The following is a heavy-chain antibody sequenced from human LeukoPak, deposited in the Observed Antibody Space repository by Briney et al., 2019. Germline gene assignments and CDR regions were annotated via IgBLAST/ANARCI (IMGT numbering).Heavy chain of an antibody. Sequence: GGSLRLSCAASGFTFSSYGMHWVRQAPGKGLEWVAFIRYDGSNKYYADSVKGRFTISRDNSKNTLYLQMNSLRAEDTAVYYCAKVYSSTTSCYENRWFDPWGQGTLVTVSS. D-gene: IGHD2-2*01. CDR3: AKVYSSTTSCYENRWFDP. CDR1: GFTFSSYG. CDR2: IRYDGSNK. V-gene: IGHV3-30*02. J-gene: IGHJ5*02.